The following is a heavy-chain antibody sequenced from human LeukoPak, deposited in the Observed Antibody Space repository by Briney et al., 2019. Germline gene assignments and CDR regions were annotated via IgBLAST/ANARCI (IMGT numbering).Heavy chain of an antibody. J-gene: IGHJ4*02. CDR2: MNPILGIA. CDR1: VGTFSGYA. D-gene: IGHD6-13*01. V-gene: IGHV1-69*04. Sequence: SVKVSCKASVGTFSGYAISWVRQAPGQRLEWMGRMNPILGIANYAQKFQGRVTITADKCTSTAYMELSSLRSEDTAVYYCARDVAAAGAFFDYWGQGTLVTVSS. CDR3: ARDVAAAGAFFDY.